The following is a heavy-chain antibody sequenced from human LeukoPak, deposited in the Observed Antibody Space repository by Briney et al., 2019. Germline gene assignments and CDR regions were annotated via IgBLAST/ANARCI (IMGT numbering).Heavy chain of an antibody. CDR3: ARGRGGRDFWSGYYYYGMDV. V-gene: IGHV4-34*01. J-gene: IGHJ6*02. CDR2: INHSGST. Sequence: SETLSLTCAVYGGSISGYYWSWIRPPPGQGLEWIGEINHSGSTNYNPSLNRRVTISVDTSKHQFSLKLSSVTAADTAVYYCARGRGGRDFWSGYYYYGMDVWGQGTTVTVSS. CDR1: GGSISGYY. D-gene: IGHD3-3*01.